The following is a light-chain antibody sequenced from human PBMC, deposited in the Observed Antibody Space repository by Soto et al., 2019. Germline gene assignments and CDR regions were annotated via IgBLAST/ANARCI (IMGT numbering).Light chain of an antibody. J-gene: IGLJ2*01. Sequence: QLMLTQSPSASASLGASVKLTCTLSSGHSSYAIAWHQQQPEKGPRYLMKLNSDGSHSKGDGIPDRFSGSSSGAERYFTISSLQSEDEADYYCQTWGTGIQVFGGGTQLTVL. V-gene: IGLV4-69*01. CDR1: SGHSSYA. CDR2: LNSDGSH. CDR3: QTWGTGIQV.